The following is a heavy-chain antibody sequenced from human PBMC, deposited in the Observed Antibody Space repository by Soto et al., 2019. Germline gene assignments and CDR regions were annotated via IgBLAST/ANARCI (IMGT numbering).Heavy chain of an antibody. CDR1: GFTFSSYA. D-gene: IGHD6-25*01. Sequence: EVQLLESGGGLVQPGESLRLSCAASGFTFSSYAMTWVRQAPGKGLEWVSSISGSGDYTYFADSVKGRFTISRDNSKDTVSLQLSSLRVEDTAIYYCAKDSRGLPQGWFDPWGQGTLVTVSS. J-gene: IGHJ5*02. CDR3: AKDSRGLPQGWFDP. V-gene: IGHV3-23*01. CDR2: ISGSGDYT.